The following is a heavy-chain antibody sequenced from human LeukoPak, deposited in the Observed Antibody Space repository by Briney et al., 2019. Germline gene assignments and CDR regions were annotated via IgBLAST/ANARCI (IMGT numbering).Heavy chain of an antibody. CDR2: IKQDGSEH. CDR3: ARDKAEGPSRLDN. D-gene: IGHD2-2*01. V-gene: IGHV3-7*01. CDR1: GFTFNSYV. J-gene: IGHJ4*02. Sequence: GGSLRVSCAASGFTFNSYVMTWVRQAPGKGLEWVANIKQDGSEHYYVDSVKGRFTISRDNAKNSLYLQMSGLRAEDTAVYYCARDKAEGPSRLDNWGQGTLVTVSS.